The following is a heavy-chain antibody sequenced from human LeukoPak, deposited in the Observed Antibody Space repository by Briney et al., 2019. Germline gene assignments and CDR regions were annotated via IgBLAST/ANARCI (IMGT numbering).Heavy chain of an antibody. CDR3: ASARELPSLDPTGDY. V-gene: IGHV4-34*01. J-gene: IGHJ4*02. Sequence: SETLSLTCAVYGGSFSGYYWRWIRQPPGKGLEWIGEINHSESTNYNQSLKSRVTISVDTSKNQFFLKLSSLTAADTAVYYCASARELPSLDPTGDYWGQGTLVTVSS. CDR1: GGSFSGYY. CDR2: INHSEST. D-gene: IGHD3-10*01.